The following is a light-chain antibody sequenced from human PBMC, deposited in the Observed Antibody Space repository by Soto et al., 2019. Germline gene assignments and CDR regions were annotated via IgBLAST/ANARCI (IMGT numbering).Light chain of an antibody. Sequence: QPVLTQPPSASLTPGQRVTISCSGSTSNIGSKTVAWYQQLPGAAPKLLIFSNNQRPSGVPDRFSGSKSGTAASLAISGLQSEDEAEYYCAAWDDSLNGSYVFGSGTKV. V-gene: IGLV1-44*01. J-gene: IGLJ1*01. CDR3: AAWDDSLNGSYV. CDR1: TSNIGSKT. CDR2: SNN.